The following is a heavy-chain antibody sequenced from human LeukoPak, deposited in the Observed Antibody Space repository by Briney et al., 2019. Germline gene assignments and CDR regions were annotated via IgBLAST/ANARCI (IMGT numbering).Heavy chain of an antibody. V-gene: IGHV1-2*02. CDR1: GYTFTGYY. Sequence: GASVKVSCKASGYTFTGYYMHWVRQAPGQGLEWMGWINPNSGGTNYAQKFQGRVTMTRDTSISTAYMELSRLRSDDTAVYYCARAHRSWSGPSTEGYWGQGTLVTVSS. CDR2: INPNSGGT. J-gene: IGHJ4*02. CDR3: ARAHRSWSGPSTEGY. D-gene: IGHD3-3*01.